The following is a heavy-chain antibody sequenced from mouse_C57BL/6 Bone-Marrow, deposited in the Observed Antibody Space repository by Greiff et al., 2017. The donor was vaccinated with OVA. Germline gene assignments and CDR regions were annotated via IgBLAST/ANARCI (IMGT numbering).Heavy chain of an antibody. V-gene: IGHV1-82*01. CDR3: AVATDYAMDY. CDR1: GYAFSSYW. J-gene: IGHJ4*01. Sequence: VQLVESGPELVKPGASVKISCKASGYAFSSYWLNWVKQRPGKGLEWIGRIYPGDGDTNYNGKFKGKATLTADKSSSTAYMQLSSLTSEDSEVYFCAVATDYAMDYWGQGTSVTVSS. CDR2: IYPGDGDT. D-gene: IGHD1-1*01.